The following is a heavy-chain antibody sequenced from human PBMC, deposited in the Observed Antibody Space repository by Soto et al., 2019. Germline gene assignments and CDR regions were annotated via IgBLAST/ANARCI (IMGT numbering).Heavy chain of an antibody. V-gene: IGHV4-4*07. D-gene: IGHD3-22*01. CDR1: GHSISADY. Sequence: QVQLQESGPGLVNASETLSLSCTVSGHSISADYWSWIRQPAGKRLEWIGRVDASGNTNYNPSLKRRVTMSVDTSKNQFFLNVRSVTAADTAMYVWARDVGGSVVPHWFDPWGQGALVTVSS. CDR2: VDASGNT. J-gene: IGHJ5*02. CDR3: ARDVGGSVVPHWFDP.